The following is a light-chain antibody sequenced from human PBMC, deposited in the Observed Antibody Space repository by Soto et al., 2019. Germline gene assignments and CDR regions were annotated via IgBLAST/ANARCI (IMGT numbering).Light chain of an antibody. Sequence: QSALTQPPSASGSPGQSVTISCTGTSSDVGGYNYVSWYQQHPGKAPKLMIYDVSKRPSGVPDRSSGSKSGNTASLTVSGLQAEDEADYYCSSYAGSNNLGVFGGGTQLTVL. CDR1: SSDVGGYNY. CDR3: SSYAGSNNLGV. V-gene: IGLV2-8*01. J-gene: IGLJ3*02. CDR2: DVS.